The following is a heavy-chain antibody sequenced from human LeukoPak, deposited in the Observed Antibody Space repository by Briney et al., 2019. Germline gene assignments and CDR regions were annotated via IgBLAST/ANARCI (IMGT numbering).Heavy chain of an antibody. Sequence: PGGSLRLSCAASGFTFSSYSMNWVRQAPGKGLEWVSSISSSSSYIYYADSVKGRFTISRDNAKNSLYLQMNSLRAEDTAVYYCARDRIVGTSNGMDVWGQGTTVTVSS. V-gene: IGHV3-21*01. J-gene: IGHJ6*02. CDR3: ARDRIVGTSNGMDV. CDR2: ISSSSSYI. CDR1: GFTFSSYS. D-gene: IGHD1-26*01.